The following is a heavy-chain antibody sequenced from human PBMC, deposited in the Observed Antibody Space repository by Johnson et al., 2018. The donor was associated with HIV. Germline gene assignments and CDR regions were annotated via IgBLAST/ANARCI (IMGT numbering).Heavy chain of an antibody. CDR3: AKVGDSPDAFDI. CDR2: ISGSGGST. V-gene: IGHV3-23*04. D-gene: IGHD3-16*01. Sequence: VLLVESGGGLVQPGGSLRLSCAASGFTFSSYAISWVRQAPGKGLEWVSAISGSGGSTYYADSVKGRFTISRDNSKNTLDLQMNSLRAEDTAVYYCAKVGDSPDAFDIWGQGTMVTVSS. CDR1: GFTFSSYA. J-gene: IGHJ3*02.